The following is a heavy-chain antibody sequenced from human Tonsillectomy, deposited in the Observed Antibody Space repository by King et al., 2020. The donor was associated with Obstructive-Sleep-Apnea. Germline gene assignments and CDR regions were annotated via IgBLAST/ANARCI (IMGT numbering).Heavy chain of an antibody. D-gene: IGHD6-19*01. Sequence: QLVQSGAEVKKPGESLKISCKGSGYSFTRYWIGWVRQMPGKGREWMGIIYPGDSDTRYSPSLQGQVTISADKSISTAYLQWSSLRASDPAMYYCARQVAGIRNDAFDIWGQGTMVTVSS. CDR3: ARQVAGIRNDAFDI. J-gene: IGHJ3*02. CDR2: IYPGDSDT. V-gene: IGHV5-51*01. CDR1: GYSFTRYW.